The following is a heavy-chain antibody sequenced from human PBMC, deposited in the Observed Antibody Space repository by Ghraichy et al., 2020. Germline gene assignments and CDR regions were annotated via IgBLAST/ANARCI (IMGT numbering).Heavy chain of an antibody. D-gene: IGHD3-3*01. CDR1: GYTFTSYG. Sequence: ASVKVSCKASGYTFTSYGISWVRQAPGQGLEWMGWISAYNGNTNYAQKLQGRVTMTTDTSTSTAYMELRSLRSDDTAVYYCARAGQDYDFWSGYYRGGTIDYWGQGTLVTVSS. J-gene: IGHJ4*02. CDR3: ARAGQDYDFWSGYYRGGTIDY. CDR2: ISAYNGNT. V-gene: IGHV1-18*04.